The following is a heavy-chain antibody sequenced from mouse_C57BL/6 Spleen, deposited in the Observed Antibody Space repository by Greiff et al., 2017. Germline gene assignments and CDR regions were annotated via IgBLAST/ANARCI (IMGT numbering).Heavy chain of an antibody. CDR2: IWSGGST. D-gene: IGHD2-5*01. V-gene: IGHV2-2*01. CDR1: GFSLTSYG. CDR3: ARTYYSNSPWFAY. Sequence: VQLQQSGPGLVQPSQSLSITCTVSGFSLTSYGVHWVRQSPGKGLEWLGVIWSGGSTDYNAAFISRLSISKDNSKSQVFFKMNSLQADDTAIYYCARTYYSNSPWFAYWGQGTLVTVSA. J-gene: IGHJ3*01.